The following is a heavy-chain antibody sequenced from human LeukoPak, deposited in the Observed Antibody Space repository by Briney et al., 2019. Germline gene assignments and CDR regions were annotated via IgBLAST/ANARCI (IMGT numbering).Heavy chain of an antibody. CDR2: IFLKSGVT. J-gene: IGHJ6*02. CDR3: ARELPRELGMDV. Sequence: ASVKVSCKDSGNTFTGYNMHWVRQAPGQGLEWMARIFLKSGVTSYAQKFQGRVTVTRDTSISTAYMELSRLRSDDTAVYYCARELPRELGMDVWGQGTTVTVSS. V-gene: IGHV1-2*06. CDR1: GNTFTGYN. D-gene: IGHD1-26*01.